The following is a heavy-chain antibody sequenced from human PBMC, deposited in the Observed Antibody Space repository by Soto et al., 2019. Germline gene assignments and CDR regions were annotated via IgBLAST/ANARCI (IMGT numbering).Heavy chain of an antibody. Sequence: GGCLRLSCAASGFTFSSYAMSWVRQAPGKGLEWVSAISGSGGSTYYADSVKGRFTISRDNSKNTLYLQMNSLRAEDTAVYYCAKGRRGYYYRSGRYTHSKYYYMDVWGKGTTVTVSS. V-gene: IGHV3-23*01. CDR3: AKGRRGYYYRSGRYTHSKYYYMDV. CDR1: GFTFSSYA. J-gene: IGHJ6*03. D-gene: IGHD3-10*01. CDR2: ISGSGGST.